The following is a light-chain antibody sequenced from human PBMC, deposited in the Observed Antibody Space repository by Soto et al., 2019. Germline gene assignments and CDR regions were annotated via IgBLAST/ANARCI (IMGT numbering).Light chain of an antibody. CDR1: QPIGTS. V-gene: IGKV1-39*01. Sequence: DIQMTQSPSSLSAFVGDSVTVTCRASQPIGTSLHWYQQRAGTAPKVLISAATKLQSGVPSRFSGRGSGTDFTLTISNLQPEDSATYFWQQGYNTSWTFGRGTKVELK. J-gene: IGKJ1*01. CDR3: QQGYNTSWT. CDR2: AAT.